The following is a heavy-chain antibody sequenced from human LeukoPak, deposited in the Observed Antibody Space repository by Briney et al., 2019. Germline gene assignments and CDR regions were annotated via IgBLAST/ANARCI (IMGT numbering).Heavy chain of an antibody. V-gene: IGHV4-39*01. D-gene: IGHD3-10*01. CDR2: IYYSGST. Sequence: SETLSLTCTVSGGSISSSSYHWGWIRQPPGKGLEWIGSIYYSGSTYYNPSLKSRVTISVDTSKNQFSLKLSSVTAADTAVYYCARHTYYYGSGKPNWFDPWGQGTLVTVSS. CDR3: ARHTYYYGSGKPNWFDP. J-gene: IGHJ5*02. CDR1: GGSISSSSYH.